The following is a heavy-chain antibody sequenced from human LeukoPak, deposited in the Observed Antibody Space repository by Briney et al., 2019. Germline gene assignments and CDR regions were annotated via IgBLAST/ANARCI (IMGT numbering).Heavy chain of an antibody. CDR3: ARARRYCSGGSCYHFDY. J-gene: IGHJ4*02. CDR2: INPNSGGT. D-gene: IGHD2-15*01. V-gene: IGHV1-2*04. CDR1: GYTFTSYG. Sequence: ASVKVSCKASGYTFTSYGISWVRQAPGQGLEWMGWINPNSGGTNYAQKFQGWVTMTRDTSISTAYMELSRLRSDDTAVYYCARARRYCSGGSCYHFDYWGQGTLVTVSS.